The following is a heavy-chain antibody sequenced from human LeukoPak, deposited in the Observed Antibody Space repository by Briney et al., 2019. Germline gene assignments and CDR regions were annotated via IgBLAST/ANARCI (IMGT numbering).Heavy chain of an antibody. D-gene: IGHD4-17*01. CDR2: ISGSGGST. CDR3: AKVGTVSYYFDY. V-gene: IGHV3-23*01. J-gene: IGHJ4*02. CDR1: GFTFSSYE. Sequence: PGGSLRLSCAASGFTFSSYEMNWVRQAPGKGLEWVSAISGSGGSTYYADSVKGRFTISRDNSKNTLYLQMNSLRAEDTAVYYCAKVGTVSYYFDYWGRGTLVTVSS.